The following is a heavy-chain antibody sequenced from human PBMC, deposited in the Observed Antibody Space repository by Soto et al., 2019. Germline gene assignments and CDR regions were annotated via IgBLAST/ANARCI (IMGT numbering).Heavy chain of an antibody. D-gene: IGHD2-15*01. J-gene: IGHJ5*02. V-gene: IGHV4-31*03. CDR3: ARGILPGGSCYFNCPNWFDP. Sequence: QVQLQESGPGLVKPSQTLSLTCTVSGGSISSGGYYWSWIRQHPGKGLEWIGYIYYSGSTYYNPSLKSRVTISVDTSKNQFSLKLSSVTAADTAVYYCARGILPGGSCYFNCPNWFDPWGQGTLVTVSS. CDR1: GGSISSGGYY. CDR2: IYYSGST.